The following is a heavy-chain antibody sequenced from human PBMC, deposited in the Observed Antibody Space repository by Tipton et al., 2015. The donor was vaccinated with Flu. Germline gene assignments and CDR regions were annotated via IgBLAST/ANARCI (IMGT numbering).Heavy chain of an antibody. V-gene: IGHV4-59*01. CDR2: IYYSGST. CDR1: GGSISSYY. D-gene: IGHD3-10*01. J-gene: IGHJ6*02. CDR3: ARGDGDYGSGNGPYYYYYGMDV. Sequence: TLSLTCTVSGGSISSYYWSWIRQPPGKGLEWIGYIYYSGSTNYNPSLKSRVTISVDTSKNQFSLKLSSVTAADTAVYYCARGDGDYGSGNGPYYYYYGMDVWGQGTTVTVSS.